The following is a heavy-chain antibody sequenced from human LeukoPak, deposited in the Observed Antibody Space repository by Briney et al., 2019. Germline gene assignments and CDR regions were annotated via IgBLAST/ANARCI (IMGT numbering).Heavy chain of an antibody. D-gene: IGHD4-17*01. Sequence: SETLSLTCTVSGGSISSYYWSWIRQPPGKGLEWIGYMSNSESTNSNPSLRSRVTISVDTSKNQFSLKRSSVTAADTAVYYCARHYGDLYLPFDYWGQGTLVTVSS. V-gene: IGHV4-59*08. CDR1: GGSISSYY. CDR3: ARHYGDLYLPFDY. J-gene: IGHJ4*02. CDR2: MSNSEST.